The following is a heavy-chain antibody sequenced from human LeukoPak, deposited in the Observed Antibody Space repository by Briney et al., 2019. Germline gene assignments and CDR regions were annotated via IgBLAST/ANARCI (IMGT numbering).Heavy chain of an antibody. D-gene: IGHD4-17*01. V-gene: IGHV3-21*01. J-gene: IGHJ4*02. CDR3: VRDTDYGDYVSGY. Sequence: GGSLRLSCAASGFTFSSYSMNWVRQAPGKGLEWVSSISSSSSYIYYADSVKGRFTISRDNAKNSLYLQMNSLRAEDTAVYYCVRDTDYGDYVSGYWGQGTLVTVSS. CDR2: ISSSSSYI. CDR1: GFTFSSYS.